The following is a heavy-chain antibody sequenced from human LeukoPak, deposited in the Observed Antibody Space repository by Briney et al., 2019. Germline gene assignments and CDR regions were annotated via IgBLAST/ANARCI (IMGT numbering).Heavy chain of an antibody. Sequence: SETLSLTCTVSGGSISSSSYYWGWIRQPPGKGLEWNGSIYYSGSTYYNPSLQSRVTISVDTSKNQFSLKLSSVTAADTAVYYCARRYSSGWFHAFDIWGQGTMVTVSS. CDR2: IYYSGST. J-gene: IGHJ3*02. CDR3: ARRYSSGWFHAFDI. D-gene: IGHD6-19*01. V-gene: IGHV4-39*01. CDR1: GGSISSSSYY.